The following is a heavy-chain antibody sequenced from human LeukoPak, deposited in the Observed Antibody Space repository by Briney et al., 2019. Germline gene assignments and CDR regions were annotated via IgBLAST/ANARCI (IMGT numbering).Heavy chain of an antibody. CDR2: IYHSGST. CDR3: ARHTNYYDSSGYALAYYFDY. CDR1: GCSISSGYY. Sequence: PSETLSLTCAVSGCSISSGYYWGWIRPPPGKGLEWIGSIYHSGSTYYNPSLKSRVTISVDTSKNQFSLKLSSVTAADTAVYYCARHTNYYDSSGYALAYYFDYWGQGTLVTVSS. J-gene: IGHJ4*02. V-gene: IGHV4-38-2*01. D-gene: IGHD3-22*01.